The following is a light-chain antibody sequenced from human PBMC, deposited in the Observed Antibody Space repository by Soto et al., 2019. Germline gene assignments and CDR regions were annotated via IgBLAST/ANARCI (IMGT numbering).Light chain of an antibody. CDR3: MQALQAPLT. J-gene: IGKJ1*01. Sequence: DIVMTQSPLSLPVTRGEPASISCRSSQSLLNSNGFNYLDWYLQKPGQSPQLLIYLCSSRASGVPDRFSDSESGTDFTLTISRVEAEDVGFYYCMQALQAPLTVGQGNRVELK. CDR1: QSLLNSNGFNY. V-gene: IGKV2-28*01. CDR2: LCS.